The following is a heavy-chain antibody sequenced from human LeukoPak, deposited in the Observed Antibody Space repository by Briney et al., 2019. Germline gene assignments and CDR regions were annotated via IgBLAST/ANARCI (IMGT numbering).Heavy chain of an antibody. CDR3: ARDCCSGGSCYERFDP. Sequence: ASVKVSCKASGYTFTGYYMHWVRQAPGQGLEWMGWINPNSGGTNYAQKFQGRVTMTRDTSISTAYMELSRLRSDDTAVYYCARDCCSGGSCYERFDPWGQGTLVTVSS. J-gene: IGHJ5*02. V-gene: IGHV1-2*02. CDR1: GYTFTGYY. D-gene: IGHD2-15*01. CDR2: INPNSGGT.